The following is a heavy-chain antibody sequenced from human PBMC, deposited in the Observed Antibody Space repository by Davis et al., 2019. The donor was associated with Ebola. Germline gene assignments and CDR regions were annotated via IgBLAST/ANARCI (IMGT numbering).Heavy chain of an antibody. CDR2: MYPDDSEV. J-gene: IGHJ3*02. CDR3: VTPAESNRDQPLDI. Sequence: KVSCKGSGYSFSISWIGWVRQMPGKGLEWMGIMYPDDSEVRYSPSFQGQVAISADKSISTAYLQWRSLKASDTAMYYCVTPAESNRDQPLDIWGQGTMVIVSS. V-gene: IGHV5-51*01. D-gene: IGHD4-11*01. CDR1: GYSFSISW.